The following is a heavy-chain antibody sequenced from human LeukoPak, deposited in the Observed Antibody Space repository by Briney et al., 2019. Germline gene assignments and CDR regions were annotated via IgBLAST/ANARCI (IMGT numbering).Heavy chain of an antibody. D-gene: IGHD3-10*01. CDR2: ISYSGST. Sequence: PSETLSLTCTVSGGSISSYYWSWIRQPPGKGLEWIGYISYSGSTNYNPSLKSRVTISVDTSRNQFSLKLSSVTAADTAVYYRARGRLGGSGSYHNVLDYWGQGTLVTVSS. V-gene: IGHV4-59*01. J-gene: IGHJ4*02. CDR3: ARGRLGGSGSYHNVLDY. CDR1: GGSISSYY.